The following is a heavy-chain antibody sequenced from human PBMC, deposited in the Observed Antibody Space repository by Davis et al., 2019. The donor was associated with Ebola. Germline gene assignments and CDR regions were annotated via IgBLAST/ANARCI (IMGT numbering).Heavy chain of an antibody. Sequence: GGSLRLSCAASGFTFSSYWMSWVRQAPGKGLEWVANIKQDGSEKYYVDSVKGRFTISRDNATNSLYLQMNSLRAEDTAVYYCARDDYGDYGYYYYYGMDVWGQGTTVTVSS. J-gene: IGHJ6*02. D-gene: IGHD4-17*01. V-gene: IGHV3-7*01. CDR1: GFTFSSYW. CDR2: IKQDGSEK. CDR3: ARDDYGDYGYYYYYGMDV.